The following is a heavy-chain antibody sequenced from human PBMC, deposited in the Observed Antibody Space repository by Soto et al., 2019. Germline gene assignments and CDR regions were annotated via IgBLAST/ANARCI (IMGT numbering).Heavy chain of an antibody. J-gene: IGHJ4*02. Sequence: GGSLRLSCAASGFTFSSYWMHWVRQAPGKGLEWVSRINTDGSSTVYADSVKGRFTISRDNAKNMLYLQMNSLRAEDTAVYYCAKEWVYDTSGWSFDYWGQGTLVTVSS. V-gene: IGHV3-74*01. D-gene: IGHD3-22*01. CDR1: GFTFSSYW. CDR3: AKEWVYDTSGWSFDY. CDR2: INTDGSST.